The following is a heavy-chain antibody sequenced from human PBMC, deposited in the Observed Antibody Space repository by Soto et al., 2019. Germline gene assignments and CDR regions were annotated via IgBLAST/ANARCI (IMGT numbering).Heavy chain of an antibody. Sequence: QVHLVQSGPEVKEPGASVRVSCKASGYTFNSAGLAWVRQAPGQGLEWMGWFSVDNGDTKYAQKFQGRVTMTTDTSTTTAYMDLRGLKSDDTAVFYCARVQSQGYCRSASCYDVFDHWGQGTLVTVSS. J-gene: IGHJ4*02. CDR1: GYTFNSAG. CDR2: FSVDNGDT. V-gene: IGHV1-18*01. CDR3: ARVQSQGYCRSASCYDVFDH. D-gene: IGHD2-2*01.